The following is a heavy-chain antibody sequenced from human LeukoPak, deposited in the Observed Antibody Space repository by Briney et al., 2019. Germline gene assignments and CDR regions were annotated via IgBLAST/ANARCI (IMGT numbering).Heavy chain of an antibody. Sequence: ASVKVSCKVSGDTLIELSMHWVRQAPGKGLEWMGGFDPEGGETIYAQKFQGRVTMTEDTPTDTAYMELGSLRSEDTAVYYCAREKVRQSGMDVWGQGTTVTVSS. CDR2: FDPEGGET. CDR3: AREKVRQSGMDV. D-gene: IGHD2-2*01. CDR1: GDTLIELS. J-gene: IGHJ6*02. V-gene: IGHV1-24*01.